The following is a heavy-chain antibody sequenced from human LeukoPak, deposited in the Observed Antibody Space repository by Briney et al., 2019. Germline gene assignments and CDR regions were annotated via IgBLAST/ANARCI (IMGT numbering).Heavy chain of an antibody. CDR3: ARRSQELRAFDI. J-gene: IGHJ3*02. Sequence: SETLSLTCTVSGGSISSYYWTWIRQPPGKGLEWIGYIYYSGSTGYNPSLKSRVTISVDTSKNQFSLRLTSVTAADTAVYYCARRSQELRAFDIWGQGTMVTVSS. D-gene: IGHD1-26*01. CDR1: GGSISSYY. V-gene: IGHV4-59*08. CDR2: IYYSGST.